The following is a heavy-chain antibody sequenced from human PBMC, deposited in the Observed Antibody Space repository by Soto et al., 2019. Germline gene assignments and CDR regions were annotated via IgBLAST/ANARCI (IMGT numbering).Heavy chain of an antibody. CDR3: ALSPFTMVKYYYGMDV. D-gene: IGHD3-10*01. J-gene: IGHJ6*02. V-gene: IGHV3-21*01. CDR2: ISSSSSYI. Sequence: GGSLRLSCAASGFTFSSYSMNWVRQAPGKGLEWVSSISSSSSYIYYADSVKGRFTISRDNAKNSLYLQMNSLRAEDTAVYYCALSPFTMVKYYYGMDVWGQGTTVTVSS. CDR1: GFTFSSYS.